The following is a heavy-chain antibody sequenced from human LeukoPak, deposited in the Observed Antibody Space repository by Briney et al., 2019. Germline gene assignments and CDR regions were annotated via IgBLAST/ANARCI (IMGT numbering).Heavy chain of an antibody. CDR3: AKDSFSSR. V-gene: IGHV3-23*01. D-gene: IGHD2-2*01. CDR2: ISGSGVST. J-gene: IGHJ4*02. Sequence: GGSLRLSCAASGFTFSSDSMTWVRQAPGKGLEWVSTISGSGVSTFYADPVKGRFTISRDNSKNTLYLHMNSLSAEDTAVYYCAKDSFSSRWGQGTLVTGSS. CDR1: GFTFSSDS.